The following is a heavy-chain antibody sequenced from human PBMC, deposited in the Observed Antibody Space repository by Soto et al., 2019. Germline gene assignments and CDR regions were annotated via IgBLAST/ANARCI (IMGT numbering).Heavy chain of an antibody. CDR1: GGSFSGYY. Sequence: SETLSLTCAVYGGSFSGYYWSWIRQPPGKGLEWIGEINHSGSTNYNPSLKSRVTISVDTSKNQFSLKLSSVTAADTAVYYCAWGDFWSGYYIWGQGTLVTVSS. D-gene: IGHD3-3*01. CDR3: AWGDFWSGYYI. V-gene: IGHV4-34*01. J-gene: IGHJ4*02. CDR2: INHSGST.